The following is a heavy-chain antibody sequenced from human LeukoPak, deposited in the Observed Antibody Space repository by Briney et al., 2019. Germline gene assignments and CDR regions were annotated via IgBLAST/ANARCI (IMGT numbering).Heavy chain of an antibody. V-gene: IGHV1-2*02. CDR1: GYTFTGYY. CDR3: ARGLEPFTGYYYYYYMDV. D-gene: IGHD1-1*01. J-gene: IGHJ6*03. CDR2: INPNSGGT. Sequence: ASVKVSCKASGYTFTGYYMHWVRQAPGQGLEWMGWINPNSGGTNYAQKFQGRVTMTRDTSTSTVYMELSSLRSEDTAVYYCARGLEPFTGYYYYYYMDVWGKGTTVTVSS.